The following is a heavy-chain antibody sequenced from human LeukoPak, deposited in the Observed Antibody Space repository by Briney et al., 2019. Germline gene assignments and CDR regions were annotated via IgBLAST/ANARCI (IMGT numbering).Heavy chain of an antibody. J-gene: IGHJ4*02. Sequence: PGESLRLSCAASGFTFTNAWMNWVRQAPGKVLAWVGRIKSKGDGETTDYAAPVKGRFTMSRDDSKATLYLQMNYLQAEDTAVYYCTTDLGLTMIRGVIVSWGQGALVTVSS. CDR1: GFTFTNAW. V-gene: IGHV3-15*01. D-gene: IGHD3-10*01. CDR2: IKSKGDGETT. CDR3: TTDLGLTMIRGVIVS.